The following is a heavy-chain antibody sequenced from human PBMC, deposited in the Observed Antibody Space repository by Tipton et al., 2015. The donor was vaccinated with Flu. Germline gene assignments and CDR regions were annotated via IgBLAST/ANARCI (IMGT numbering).Heavy chain of an antibody. CDR2: IWYDGSNK. J-gene: IGHJ4*02. D-gene: IGHD2-15*01. CDR1: GFTFSSYG. Sequence: SLRLSCAASGFTFSSYGMHWVRQAPGKGLEWVVVIWYDGSNKYYADSVKGRFTISRDNSKNTLYLQMNSLRAEDTAVYYCARDGGYCSGGSCYLSAYYFDYWGRGTLVTVSS. CDR3: ARDGGYCSGGSCYLSAYYFDY. V-gene: IGHV3-33*01.